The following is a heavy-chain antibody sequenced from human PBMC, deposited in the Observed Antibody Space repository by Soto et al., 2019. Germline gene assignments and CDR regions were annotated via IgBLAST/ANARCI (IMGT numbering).Heavy chain of an antibody. J-gene: IGHJ6*02. CDR1: GYSFTSYW. CDR3: ARHLGAAAGPLYGMDV. V-gene: IGHV5-51*01. D-gene: IGHD6-13*01. Sequence: HGESLKISCKGSGYSFTSYWIGWVRQMPGKGLEWMGIIYPGDSDTRYSPSFQGQVTISADKSISTAYLQWSGLKASDTAMYYCARHLGAAAGPLYGMDVWGQGTTVTVSS. CDR2: IYPGDSDT.